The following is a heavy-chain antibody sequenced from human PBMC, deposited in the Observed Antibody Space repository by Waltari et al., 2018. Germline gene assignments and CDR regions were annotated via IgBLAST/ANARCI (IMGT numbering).Heavy chain of an antibody. V-gene: IGHV6-1*01. CDR1: GDSVSSNSAA. CDR3: ARATAVADLYFDY. J-gene: IGHJ4*02. Sequence: LSLTCAISGDSVSSNSAAWNWIRQSPSRGLEWLGRTYYRSKWYNDYAVSVKSRITFNPDAAKNQFSLQLNSVTPEDTAVYYCARATAVADLYFDYWGQGTLVTVSS. D-gene: IGHD6-19*01. CDR2: TYYRSKWYN.